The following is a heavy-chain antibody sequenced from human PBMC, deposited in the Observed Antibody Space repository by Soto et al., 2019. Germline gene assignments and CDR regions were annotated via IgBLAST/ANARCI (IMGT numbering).Heavy chain of an antibody. D-gene: IGHD3-22*01. J-gene: IGHJ4*02. CDR3: ARASDSSGYYYVYYFDY. CDR1: GGSISSGDYY. CDR2: IYYSGST. V-gene: IGHV4-30-4*01. Sequence: SETLSLTCTVSGGSISSGDYYWSWIRQPPGKGLEWIGYIYYSGSTYYNPSLKSRVTISVDTSKNQFSRKLSSVTAADTAVYYCARASDSSGYYYVYYFDYWGQGTLVTVSS.